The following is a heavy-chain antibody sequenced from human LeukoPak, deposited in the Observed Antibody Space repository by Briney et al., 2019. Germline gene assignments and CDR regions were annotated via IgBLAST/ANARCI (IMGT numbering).Heavy chain of an antibody. CDR1: GGSISSYY. D-gene: IGHD2-15*01. CDR3: ARLHCSGGSCYPAGGFDY. CDR2: IYYSGST. V-gene: IGHV4-59*08. Sequence: SETLSLTCTVSGGSISSYYWSWIRQPPGKGLEWIGYIYYSGSTNYNPSLKSRVTISVDTSKNQFSLKLSSVTAADTAVYYCARLHCSGGSCYPAGGFDYWGQGTLVTVSS. J-gene: IGHJ4*02.